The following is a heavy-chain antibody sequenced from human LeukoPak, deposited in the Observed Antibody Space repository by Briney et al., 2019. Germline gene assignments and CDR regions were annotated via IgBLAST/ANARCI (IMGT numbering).Heavy chain of an antibody. CDR1: GGSIMYYY. CDR3: ARKGGLFDY. J-gene: IGHJ4*02. CDR2: IYYNGCT. Sequence: SETLSLTCTVSGGSIMYYYWSWMRQSPGKGLEWIGYIYYNGCTNYNPSLKSRVSISVDTSKNQFSLKVTSVTAADTAVYYCARKGGLFDYWGQGTLVTVSS. D-gene: IGHD2-15*01. V-gene: IGHV4-59*01.